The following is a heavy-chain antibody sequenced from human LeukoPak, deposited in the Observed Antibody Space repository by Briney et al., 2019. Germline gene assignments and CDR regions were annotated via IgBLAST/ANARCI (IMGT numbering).Heavy chain of an antibody. V-gene: IGHV4-59*01. CDR3: ARGGSRSSNWLYNWFDP. CDR2: TYYSGST. CDR1: GGSFSGYY. Sequence: SETLSLTCAVYGGSFSGYYWSWIRQPPGKGLEWIGYTYYSGSTSYNPSLESRVTISVDTSKNQCSLKLSSVTAADTAVYYCARGGSRSSNWLYNWFDPWGQGTLVTVSS. D-gene: IGHD6-13*01. J-gene: IGHJ5*02.